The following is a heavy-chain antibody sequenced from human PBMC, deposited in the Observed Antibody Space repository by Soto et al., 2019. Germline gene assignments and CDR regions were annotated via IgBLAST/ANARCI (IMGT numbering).Heavy chain of an antibody. D-gene: IGHD2-15*01. CDR1: GVSFSGYY. J-gene: IGHJ4*02. CDR3: ARLPKTPTQIRYGYCSGGSCFRQYYFDY. CDR2: INHSGST. Sequence: PSETLSLTCAVYGVSFSGYYWSWIRQPPGKGLEWIGEINHSGSTNYNPSLKSRVTISVDTSKNQFSLKLSSVTAADTAVYYCARLPKTPTQIRYGYCSGGSCFRQYYFDYWGQGTLVTVSS. V-gene: IGHV4-34*01.